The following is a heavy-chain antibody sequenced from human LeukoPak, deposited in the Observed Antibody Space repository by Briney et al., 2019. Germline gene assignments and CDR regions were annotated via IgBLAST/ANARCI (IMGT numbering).Heavy chain of an antibody. Sequence: ASVKVSCKASGYTFTSYYMHGVRQAPGQGLEWMGIISPSGASTTYAQKFQGRVTMTRDMSTSTVYMELSSLKSEDTAVYYCARGSSRCPRDAFDIWGQGTMVTVSS. CDR3: ARGSSRCPRDAFDI. CDR2: ISPSGAST. D-gene: IGHD2-8*01. V-gene: IGHV1-46*01. J-gene: IGHJ3*02. CDR1: GYTFTSYY.